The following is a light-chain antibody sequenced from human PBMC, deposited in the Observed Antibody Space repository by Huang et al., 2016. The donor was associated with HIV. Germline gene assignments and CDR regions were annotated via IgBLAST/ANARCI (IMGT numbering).Light chain of an antibody. Sequence: DIVLTQSPPTPSLSPGQRATLSCRASQNINNYLVWYQQKPGQAPRLLIYDAFNRATGIPARFSGSGSGTDFTLTINTLEPEDFAVYYCQQRGAWPLTFGGGTKVEIK. CDR3: QQRGAWPLT. J-gene: IGKJ4*01. CDR2: DAF. V-gene: IGKV3-11*01. CDR1: QNINNY.